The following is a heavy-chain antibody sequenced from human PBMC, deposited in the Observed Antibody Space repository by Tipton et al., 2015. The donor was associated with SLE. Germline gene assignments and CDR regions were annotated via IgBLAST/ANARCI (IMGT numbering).Heavy chain of an antibody. Sequence: SLRLSCAASGFNFRNYAMSWVRQPAGKGLEWVSGISGNGEYTFYSDSVKGRFTISRDNSKSTVYLQMNRLRADDTALYYCAKGLYRESSSFLGDWGQGTQVTVSA. D-gene: IGHD3-16*02. V-gene: IGHV3-23*01. J-gene: IGHJ4*02. CDR1: GFNFRNYA. CDR2: ISGNGEYT. CDR3: AKGLYRESSSFLGD.